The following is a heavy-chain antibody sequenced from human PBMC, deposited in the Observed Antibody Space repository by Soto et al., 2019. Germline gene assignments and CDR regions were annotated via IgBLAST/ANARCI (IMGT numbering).Heavy chain of an antibody. D-gene: IGHD6-13*01. CDR2: AYYSGTT. V-gene: IGHV4-30-4*01. J-gene: IGHJ4*02. Sequence: QVQLQESGPGLVKPSQTLSLTCIVSGGSINSDDHYWSWIRQPPGKGLEWIGYAYYSGTTNSNPSLKSRLFISLETPKNQFSLQLTSVTAADTAVYYCATLRSRWNIDYWGQGTLVTVSS. CDR3: ATLRSRWNIDY. CDR1: GGSINSDDHY.